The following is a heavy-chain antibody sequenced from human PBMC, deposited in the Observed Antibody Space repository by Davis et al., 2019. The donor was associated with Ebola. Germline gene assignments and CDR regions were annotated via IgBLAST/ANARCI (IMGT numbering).Heavy chain of an antibody. V-gene: IGHV3-64*01. CDR1: GFTFSSYA. J-gene: IGHJ6*02. CDR2: ISSNGGST. CDR3: ASWVAYGMDV. Sequence: GESLKISCAASGFTFSSYAMHWVRQAPGKGLEYVSAISSNGGSTYYANSVKGRFTISRDNSKNTLYLQMGSLRAEDMAVYYCASWVAYGMDVWGQGTTVTVSS. D-gene: IGHD2-15*01.